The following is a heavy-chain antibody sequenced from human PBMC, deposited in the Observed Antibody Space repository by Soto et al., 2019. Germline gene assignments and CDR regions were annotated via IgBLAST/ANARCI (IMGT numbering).Heavy chain of an antibody. V-gene: IGHV2-5*02. Sequence: QITLTESGPTRVKPTQTLTLTGTFSVFSLTNRPVGVASIRQPPGQALEWLAVIYGDEDKRYSPYLKNRLSIDKDTSPNQVVLTMAPMDPMDTATYFCANRGDMNGTGDQGYLDHRGKSTLVTVSS. CDR1: VFSLTNRPVG. J-gene: IGHJ4*02. D-gene: IGHD7-27*01. CDR3: ANRGDMNGTGDQGYLDH. CDR2: IYGDEDK.